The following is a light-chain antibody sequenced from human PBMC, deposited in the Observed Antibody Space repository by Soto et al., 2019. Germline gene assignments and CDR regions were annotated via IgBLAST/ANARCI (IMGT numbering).Light chain of an antibody. J-gene: IGKJ4*01. V-gene: IGKV3-20*01. CDR1: QTVSSSC. Sequence: EIVLTQSPGTLSLSPGESATLFCRASQTVSSSCLAWYQQKPGQAPRLLIYGVSSRATGIPDRFSGSGSGTDFTLTISRLQPEDFAVHYCQHYDNSAALTFGGGTNVEIK. CDR2: GVS. CDR3: QHYDNSAALT.